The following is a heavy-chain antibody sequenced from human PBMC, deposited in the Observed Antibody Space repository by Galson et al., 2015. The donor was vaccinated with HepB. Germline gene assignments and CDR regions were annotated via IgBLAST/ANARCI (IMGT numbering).Heavy chain of an antibody. CDR3: ARDSVILRYFDWLLFPPENAFDI. V-gene: IGHV3-30*03. D-gene: IGHD3-9*01. J-gene: IGHJ3*02. CDR1: GFTFSSYD. CDR2: ISYDGSNK. Sequence: SLRLSCAASGFTFSSYDMHWVRQAPGKGLEWVAVISYDGSNKYYADSVKGRFTISRDNSKNTLYLQMNSLRAEDTAVYYCARDSVILRYFDWLLFPPENAFDIWGQGTMVTVSS.